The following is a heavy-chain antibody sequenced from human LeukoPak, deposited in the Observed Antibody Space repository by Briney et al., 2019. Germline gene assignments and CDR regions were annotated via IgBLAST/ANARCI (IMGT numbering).Heavy chain of an antibody. CDR3: ARDRIAAPYYYYMDV. D-gene: IGHD6-6*01. V-gene: IGHV3-21*01. CDR2: ISSSSSYI. Sequence: GGSLRLPCAASGFTFSSYSMNWVRQAPGKGLEWVSSISSSSSYIYYADSVKGRFTISRDNAKNSLYLQMNSLRAEDTAVYYCARDRIAAPYYYYMDVWGKGTTVSVSS. J-gene: IGHJ6*03. CDR1: GFTFSSYS.